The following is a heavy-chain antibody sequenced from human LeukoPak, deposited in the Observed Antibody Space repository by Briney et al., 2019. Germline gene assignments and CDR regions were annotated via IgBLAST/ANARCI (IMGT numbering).Heavy chain of an antibody. Sequence: GGSLRLSCAASGFIFSDYYMSWIRQAPGKGLEWLSFISSGGSTIYYADSVKGRFTISRDNAKNSLYLQMNSLRAEDTAVFYCARDSGFSGPQYWGQGTLVTVSS. CDR2: ISSGGSTI. CDR1: GFIFSDYY. V-gene: IGHV3-11*01. J-gene: IGHJ4*02. D-gene: IGHD3-10*01. CDR3: ARDSGFSGPQY.